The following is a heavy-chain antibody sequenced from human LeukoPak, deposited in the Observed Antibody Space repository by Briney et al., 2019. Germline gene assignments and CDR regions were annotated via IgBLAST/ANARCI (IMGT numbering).Heavy chain of an antibody. J-gene: IGHJ4*02. CDR2: ISGGSGST. V-gene: IGHV3-23*01. Sequence: PGGSLRLSCAASGFTFSSYAMSWVRQAPGKGLAWVSTISGGSGSTYCADSVKGLFTISRDNSKNTLYLQMNSLRDEDTAVYYCAKHRFESGGYHSTDWGQGTLVTVSS. CDR1: GFTFSSYA. D-gene: IGHD3-22*01. CDR3: AKHRFESGGYHSTD.